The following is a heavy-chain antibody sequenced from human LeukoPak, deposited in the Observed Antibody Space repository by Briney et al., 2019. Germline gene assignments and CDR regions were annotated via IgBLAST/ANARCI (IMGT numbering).Heavy chain of an antibody. CDR1: GFTFSSYE. J-gene: IGHJ4*02. D-gene: IGHD3-10*01. V-gene: IGHV3-48*03. CDR3: ASPLTELWFGELLYPANLGH. CDR2: ISSSGSTI. Sequence: GGSLRLSCAASGFTFSSYEMNWVRQAPGKGLEWVSYISSSGSTIYYADSVKGRFTISRDNAKNSLYLQMNSLRAEDTAVYYCASPLTELWFGELLYPANLGHWGQGTLVTVSS.